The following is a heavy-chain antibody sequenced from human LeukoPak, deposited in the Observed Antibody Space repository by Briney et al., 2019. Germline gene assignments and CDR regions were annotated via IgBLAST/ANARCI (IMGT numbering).Heavy chain of an antibody. D-gene: IGHD5-24*01. Sequence: GGSLRLSCAASGFTFSSYAMSWVRQAPGKGLEWVSSISSSSSYIYYADSVKGRFTISRDNAKNSLYLQMNSLRAEDTAVYYCARDRGRWLQFIGYWGQGTLVTVSS. CDR3: ARDRGRWLQFIGY. CDR1: GFTFSSYA. CDR2: ISSSSSYI. J-gene: IGHJ4*02. V-gene: IGHV3-21*01.